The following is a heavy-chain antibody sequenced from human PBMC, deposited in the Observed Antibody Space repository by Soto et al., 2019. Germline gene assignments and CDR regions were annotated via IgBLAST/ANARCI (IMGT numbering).Heavy chain of an antibody. CDR2: ISAYNGNT. D-gene: IGHD3-16*01. J-gene: IGHJ6*02. CDR3: ARDLGGFMDV. V-gene: IGHV1-18*01. CDR1: GDSVTSYG. Sequence: GASVEVACKASGDSVTSYGIGVVRQAPGQGLEWMGWISAYNGNTNYAQKFQGRVTMTTDTSTSTAYMELRSLRSDDTAVYYCARDLGGFMDVWGQGTTVTVS.